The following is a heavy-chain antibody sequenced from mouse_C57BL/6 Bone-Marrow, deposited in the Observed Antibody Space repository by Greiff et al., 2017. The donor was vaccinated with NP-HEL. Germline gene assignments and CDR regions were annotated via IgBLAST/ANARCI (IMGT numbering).Heavy chain of an antibody. Sequence: EVKLMESGGGLVQSGRSLRLSCATSGFTFSDFYMEWVRQAPGKGLEWIAASRNKANDYTTEYSASVKGRFIVSRDTSQSILYLQMNALRAEDTAIYYCARDAYDYDDGAWFAYWGQGTLVTVSA. J-gene: IGHJ3*01. D-gene: IGHD2-4*01. CDR3: ARDAYDYDDGAWFAY. V-gene: IGHV7-1*01. CDR1: GFTFSDFY. CDR2: SRNKANDYTT.